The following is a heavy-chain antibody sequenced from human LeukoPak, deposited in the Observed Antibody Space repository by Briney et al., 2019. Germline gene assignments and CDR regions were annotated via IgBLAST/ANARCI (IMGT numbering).Heavy chain of an antibody. CDR2: INQGGSTT. CDR3: AKERAVAWEVITTTNWFDP. CDR1: LFTFSTYF. Sequence: GGSLRLSCAAFLFTFSTYFMHWVRQAPGQGLVWVSRINQGGSTTNYADSVKGRFTISRDNSKNTLYLQMNSLRAEDTAVYYCAKERAVAWEVITTTNWFDPWGQGTLVTVSS. J-gene: IGHJ5*02. D-gene: IGHD3-22*01. V-gene: IGHV3-74*01.